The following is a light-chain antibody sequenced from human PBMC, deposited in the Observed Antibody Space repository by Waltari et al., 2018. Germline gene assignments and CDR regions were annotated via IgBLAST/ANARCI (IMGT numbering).Light chain of an antibody. Sequence: QSVLTQPASASGTPGPRATISCSGGASDIGRNCVYWYHQFPGSAPKLLIYKNDQRPSGVPDRFSGSKSGTSASLAISGLRSEDEAEYSCATWDESLGAIFGGGTKLTVV. J-gene: IGLJ2*01. V-gene: IGLV1-47*01. CDR3: ATWDESLGAI. CDR1: ASDIGRNC. CDR2: KND.